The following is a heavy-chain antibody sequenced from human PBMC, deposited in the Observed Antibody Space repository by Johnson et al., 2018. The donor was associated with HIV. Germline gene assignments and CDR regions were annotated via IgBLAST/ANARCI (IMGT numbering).Heavy chain of an antibody. V-gene: IGHV3-11*04. Sequence: HVQLVESGGGLVQPGRSLRLSCAASGFTFSDYYMSWIRQAPGKGLEWVSYISGSGGTIYNADSVKGRFTISRDNAKNSLYLQMNSLRAEDTAVYYCASGYCSSTSCYGRKLLDDAFDIWGQGTMVTVSS. CDR2: ISGSGGTI. CDR3: ASGYCSSTSCYGRKLLDDAFDI. CDR1: GFTFSDYY. D-gene: IGHD2-2*03. J-gene: IGHJ3*02.